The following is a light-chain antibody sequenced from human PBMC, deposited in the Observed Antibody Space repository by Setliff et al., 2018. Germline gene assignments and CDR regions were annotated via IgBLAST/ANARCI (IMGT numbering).Light chain of an antibody. Sequence: QSVLTQPPSASGTPGQTVTISCSGSRSNIGANTVNWFQQRPGTAPKLLIHSSDRRPSGVYDRFSGSDSGTSASLAISGLQSEDEADYYCAAWDDSLSGPVFGGGTKVTVL. CDR2: SSD. J-gene: IGLJ3*02. V-gene: IGLV1-44*01. CDR3: AAWDDSLSGPV. CDR1: RSNIGANT.